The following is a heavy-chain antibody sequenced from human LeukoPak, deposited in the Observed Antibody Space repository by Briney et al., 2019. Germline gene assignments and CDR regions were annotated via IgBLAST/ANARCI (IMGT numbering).Heavy chain of an antibody. CDR1: GYFSTNYY. CDR3: ARQVATKGEWAFDV. J-gene: IGHJ3*01. D-gene: IGHD5-12*01. V-gene: IGHV4-38-2*02. Sequence: SETLSLTCTVSGYFSTNYYWAWIRQPPGKGLEWIASIRHDGHTYYNASLKSQVTISIDMSRNQFSLRLNSLTAADTAVYYCARQVATKGEWAFDVWGQGTMVTVSS. CDR2: IRHDGHT.